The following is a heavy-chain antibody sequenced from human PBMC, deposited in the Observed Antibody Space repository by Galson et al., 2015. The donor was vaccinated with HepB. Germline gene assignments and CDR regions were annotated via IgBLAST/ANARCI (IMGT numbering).Heavy chain of an antibody. CDR3: ARDYDYIWGSYRPDYYYYGMNV. D-gene: IGHD3-16*02. CDR1: GFSFNSYG. Sequence: SLRLSCAASGFSFNSYGMHWVRQAPGKGLEWVAVIWYDGGKTSHADSVKGRFTISRDNSKNTLYLHMSSLRAEDTAAYYCARDYDYIWGSYRPDYYYYGMNVWGQGTTVTVSS. CDR2: IWYDGGKT. J-gene: IGHJ6*02. V-gene: IGHV3-33*01.